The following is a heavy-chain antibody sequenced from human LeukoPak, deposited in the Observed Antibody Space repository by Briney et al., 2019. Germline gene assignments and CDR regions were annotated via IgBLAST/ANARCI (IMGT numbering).Heavy chain of an antibody. Sequence: SETLSLTCAVYGGSFSGYYWSWIRQPPGKGLEWIGEINHSGSTSYNPSLKSRVTISVDTSKNQFSLKLSSVTAADTAVYYCARARGVRGVNYYYYYGMDVWGQGTTVTVSS. J-gene: IGHJ6*02. V-gene: IGHV4-34*01. CDR1: GGSFSGYY. CDR2: INHSGST. D-gene: IGHD3-10*01. CDR3: ARARGVRGVNYYYYYGMDV.